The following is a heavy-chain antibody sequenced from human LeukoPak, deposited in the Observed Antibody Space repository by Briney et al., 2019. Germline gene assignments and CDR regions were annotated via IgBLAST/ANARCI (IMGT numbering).Heavy chain of an antibody. Sequence: PGGSLRLSCAASGFTFSSYAMHWVRQAPGKGLEWVTVISYDGSNKYYADSVKGRFTISRDNSKNTLYLQMNSLRSEDTAVYYCATDLGSGWYFSVVYWGQGTLVTVSS. CDR3: ATDLGSGWYFSVVY. D-gene: IGHD6-19*01. CDR1: GFTFSSYA. J-gene: IGHJ4*02. V-gene: IGHV3-30-3*01. CDR2: ISYDGSNK.